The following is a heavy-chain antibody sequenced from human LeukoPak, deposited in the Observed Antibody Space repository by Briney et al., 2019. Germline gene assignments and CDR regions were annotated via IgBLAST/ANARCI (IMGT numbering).Heavy chain of an antibody. CDR2: ITSSGGDT. D-gene: IGHD3-16*02. Sequence: PGGSLRLSCAAPGFTFSSSPMSWVRQAPGKGLEWVSGITSSGGDTAYADSVKGRFTISRDNSKNIVYLQMNSLRVDDTAVYYCSKKSSGLYPFDYWGLGTLVTVSS. J-gene: IGHJ4*02. CDR1: GFTFSSSP. V-gene: IGHV3-23*01. CDR3: SKKSSGLYPFDY.